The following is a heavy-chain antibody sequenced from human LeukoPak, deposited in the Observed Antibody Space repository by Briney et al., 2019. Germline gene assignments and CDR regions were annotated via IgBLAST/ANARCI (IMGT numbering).Heavy chain of an antibody. J-gene: IGHJ4*02. Sequence: SENLSLTCTVSSGSISISNYYCGWIRQPPGRGLEWIGSISYSGTYYNPSLKSRLTISVDTSKNHFSLNLRSVTAADTAVYYCARRTSNPVGAIDYWGQGTLVTVSS. CDR3: ARRTSNPVGAIDY. CDR1: SGSISISNYY. V-gene: IGHV4-39*01. D-gene: IGHD1-26*01. CDR2: ISYSGT.